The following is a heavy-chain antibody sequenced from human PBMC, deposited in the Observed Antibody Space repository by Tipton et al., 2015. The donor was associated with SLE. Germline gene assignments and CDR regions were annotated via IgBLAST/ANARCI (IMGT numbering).Heavy chain of an antibody. J-gene: IGHJ4*02. V-gene: IGHV4-61*01. CDR1: GGSISSGSYY. D-gene: IGHD6-13*01. CDR2: IYYSGST. Sequence: TLSLTCTVSGGSISSGSYYWSWIRQPPGKGLEWIGYIYYSGSTNYNPSLKSRVTISVDTSKNQFSLKLSSVTAADTAVYYCARGGSSWDPSDYWGQGTLVTVSS. CDR3: ARGGSSWDPSDY.